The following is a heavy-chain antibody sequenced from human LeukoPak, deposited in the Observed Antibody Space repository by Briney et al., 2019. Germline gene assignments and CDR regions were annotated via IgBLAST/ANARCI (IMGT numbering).Heavy chain of an antibody. CDR2: INLNSGGS. D-gene: IGHD2-21*02. Sequence: ASVKVSCKASGYTFTAYYMHWVRPAPGQGLEWMGWINLNSGGSNYAQKFQGRVTMTRDTSISAAYLELSRLGSDDTAVYYCARVAGGDWYYFDFWGQGTLVTVSS. J-gene: IGHJ4*02. V-gene: IGHV1-2*02. CDR3: ARVAGGDWYYFDF. CDR1: GYTFTAYY.